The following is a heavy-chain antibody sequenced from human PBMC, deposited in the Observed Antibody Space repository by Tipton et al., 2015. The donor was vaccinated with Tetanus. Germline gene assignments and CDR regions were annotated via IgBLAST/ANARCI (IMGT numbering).Heavy chain of an antibody. Sequence: SLRLSCAASGFAFSPYTFHWVRQAPGKGLEWVALISYDGLTNYYADSVKGRFTISRDNSKNILSLQMNSVTAEDTGVYYCTRDRRGSYLFYYGMDIWGQGTVVTVSS. CDR1: GFAFSPYT. CDR3: TRDRRGSYLFYYGMDI. V-gene: IGHV3-30-3*01. J-gene: IGHJ6*02. CDR2: ISYDGLTN. D-gene: IGHD3-16*02.